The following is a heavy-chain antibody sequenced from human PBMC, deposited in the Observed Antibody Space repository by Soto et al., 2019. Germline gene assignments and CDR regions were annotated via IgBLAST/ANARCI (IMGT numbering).Heavy chain of an antibody. CDR2: IGGSGGGT. D-gene: IGHD6-19*01. J-gene: IGHJ4*02. V-gene: IGHV3-23*01. CDR1: GFTFSSYA. Sequence: EVHLLESGGGLVQPGGSLRLSCAASGFTFSSYALSWVRQAPGKGLEWVSGIGGSGGGTYYTDSVKGRFSISRDNSKNTLYLQMNSLRVEDTAIYYYARAPRGAGDYWGQGTLVTVSS. CDR3: ARAPRGAGDY.